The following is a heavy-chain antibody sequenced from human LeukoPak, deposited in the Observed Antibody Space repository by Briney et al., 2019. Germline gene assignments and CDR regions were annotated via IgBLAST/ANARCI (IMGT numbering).Heavy chain of an antibody. J-gene: IGHJ4*02. CDR1: GFTFSNAW. CDR3: TTVGYYYDSSSKGY. V-gene: IGHV3-15*01. CDR2: IKSKTDGGTT. D-gene: IGHD3-22*01. Sequence: GGSLRLSCAASGFTFSNAWMSWVRQAPGKGLEWVGCIKSKTDGGTTDYAAPVKGRFTISRDDSKNTLYLQMNSLKTEDTAVYYCTTVGYYYDSSSKGYWGQGTLVTVSS.